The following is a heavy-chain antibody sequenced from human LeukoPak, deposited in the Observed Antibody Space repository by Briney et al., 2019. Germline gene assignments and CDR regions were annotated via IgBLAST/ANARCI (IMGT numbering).Heavy chain of an antibody. CDR3: ARDSSGWYGSDY. Sequence: PSETLSLTCTVSGGSISSGSYFWSWIRQPAGKGLEWIGRIYISGSTYYNPSLKSRVTISVDTSKNQFSLKLSSVTAADTAVYYCARDSSGWYGSDYWGQGTLVTVSS. CDR2: IYISGST. J-gene: IGHJ4*02. V-gene: IGHV4-61*02. CDR1: GGSISSGSYF. D-gene: IGHD6-19*01.